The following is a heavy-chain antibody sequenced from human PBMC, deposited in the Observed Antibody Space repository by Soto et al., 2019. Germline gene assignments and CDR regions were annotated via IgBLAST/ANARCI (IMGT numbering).Heavy chain of an antibody. J-gene: IGHJ4*02. CDR2: IIPILSMS. CDR1: GGTFSSYT. CDR3: ARSYGSGSRPFDY. D-gene: IGHD3-10*01. V-gene: IGHV1-69*02. Sequence: QVQLVQSGAEVKNPGSSVRVSCKASGGTFSSYTLNWVRQAPGQGLEWMGRIIPILSMSTYAQKFQGRVSIIADKSTTTASMTLSSLRSDDTAIYYGARSYGSGSRPFDYWGQGTLVTVSS.